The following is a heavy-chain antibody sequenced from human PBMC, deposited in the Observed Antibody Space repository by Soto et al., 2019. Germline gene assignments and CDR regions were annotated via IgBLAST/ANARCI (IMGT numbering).Heavy chain of an antibody. D-gene: IGHD3-10*01. CDR3: ARDMVRGLYPEYFQH. J-gene: IGHJ1*01. V-gene: IGHV3-23*01. Sequence: GGSLRLSCAASGLTFSSYAMSWVRQAPGKGLEWVSAISGSGGSTYYADSVKGRFTISRDNSKNTLYLQMNSLRAEDTAVYYCARDMVRGLYPEYFQHWGQGTLVTV. CDR1: GLTFSSYA. CDR2: ISGSGGST.